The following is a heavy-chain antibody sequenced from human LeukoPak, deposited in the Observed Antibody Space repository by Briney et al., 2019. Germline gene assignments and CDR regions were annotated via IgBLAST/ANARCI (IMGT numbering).Heavy chain of an antibody. CDR3: ARAARFDP. Sequence: SETLSLTCAVYGGSLSGYYWSWIRQPPGKGLEWIGEINHSGSTNYNPSLKSRVTISVDTSKNQFSLKLSSVTAADTAVYYCARAARFDPWGQGTLVTVSS. V-gene: IGHV4-34*01. CDR2: INHSGST. J-gene: IGHJ5*02. CDR1: GGSLSGYY.